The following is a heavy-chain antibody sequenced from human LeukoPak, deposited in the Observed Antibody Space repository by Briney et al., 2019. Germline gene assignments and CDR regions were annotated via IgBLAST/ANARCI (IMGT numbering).Heavy chain of an antibody. D-gene: IGHD6-19*01. V-gene: IGHV3-73*01. CDR1: GFTFSGSA. J-gene: IGHJ4*02. CDR2: IRSKANSYAP. Sequence: GGSLRLSCAASGFTFSGSAMHWVRQASGKGREWVGRIRSKANSYAPAYAASVKGRFTISRDDSRNTAYLQMNSLKTEDTAVYYCTSRIAVAGNSPIDYWGQGTLVTVSS. CDR3: TSRIAVAGNSPIDY.